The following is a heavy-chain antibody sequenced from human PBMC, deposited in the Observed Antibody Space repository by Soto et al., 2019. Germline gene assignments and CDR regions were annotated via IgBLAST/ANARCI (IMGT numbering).Heavy chain of an antibody. V-gene: IGHV4-59*01. D-gene: IGHD5-12*01. CDR2: IYYSGST. CDR1: GGSISPYY. Sequence: ETLSLTCPVSGGSISPYYWSWIRQPPGKGLEWIGYIYYSGSTSYNPSLRSRVTISVDTSRGQFSLSLGSVTAADTAVYYCARAAVGDGYHGAFDIWGQGTKVTVSS. CDR3: ARAAVGDGYHGAFDI. J-gene: IGHJ3*02.